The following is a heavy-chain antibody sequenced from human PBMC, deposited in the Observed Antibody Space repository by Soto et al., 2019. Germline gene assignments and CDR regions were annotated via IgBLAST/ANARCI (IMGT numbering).Heavy chain of an antibody. CDR2: VYYSGST. CDR3: AREDSGSGYNWFDP. V-gene: IGHV4-59*01. CDR1: GGSISSDY. J-gene: IGHJ5*02. Sequence: SETLSLTCTVTGGSISSDYWTWIRQPPGKGLEWIGHVYYSGSTSYSPSLESRVTISVDTSKNQFSLNLSSVTAADTAVYYCAREDSGSGYNWFDPWGQGTLVTVSX. D-gene: IGHD3-10*01.